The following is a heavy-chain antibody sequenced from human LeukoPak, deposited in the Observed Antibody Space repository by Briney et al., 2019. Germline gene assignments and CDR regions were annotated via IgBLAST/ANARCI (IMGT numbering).Heavy chain of an antibody. CDR1: GFTFSSYA. V-gene: IGHV3-23*01. CDR3: ARRAGGYSHPYDY. Sequence: PGGSLRLSCAASGFTFSSYAMSWVRQAPGKGLEWVSAISGSGGSTYYADSVKGRFTISRDNSKNTLYLQMNSLRAEDTAVCYCARRAGGYSHPYDYWGQGTLVTVSS. CDR2: ISGSGGST. J-gene: IGHJ4*02. D-gene: IGHD4-23*01.